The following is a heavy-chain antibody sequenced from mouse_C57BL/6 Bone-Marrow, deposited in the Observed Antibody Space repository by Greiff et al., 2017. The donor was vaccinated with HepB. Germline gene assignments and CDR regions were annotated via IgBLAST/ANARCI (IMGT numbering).Heavy chain of an antibody. Sequence: QVQLQQSGAELARPGASVKLSCKASGYTFTSYGISWVKQRTGQGLEWIGEIYPRSGNTYYNEKFKGKATLTADQSSSTAYMELRSLTSEDSAVYFCARSLYYGNYVFFDYWGQGTTLTVSS. CDR3: ARSLYYGNYVFFDY. D-gene: IGHD2-1*01. V-gene: IGHV1-81*01. CDR2: IYPRSGNT. CDR1: GYTFTSYG. J-gene: IGHJ2*01.